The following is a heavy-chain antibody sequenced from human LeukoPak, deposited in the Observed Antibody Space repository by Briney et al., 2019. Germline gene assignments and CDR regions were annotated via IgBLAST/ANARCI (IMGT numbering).Heavy chain of an antibody. Sequence: SETLSLTCTVSDGSISSAYRWTWIRQSAGKGLEWIGRVDTSGSTKYNPSLKSRVTISFDTSKNQFSLRLTSVTAADTAVYYCARGGPTHIDYWGQGTLVTVSS. CDR3: ARGGPTHIDY. CDR2: VDTSGST. D-gene: IGHD3-16*01. V-gene: IGHV4-61*02. CDR1: DGSISSAYR. J-gene: IGHJ4*02.